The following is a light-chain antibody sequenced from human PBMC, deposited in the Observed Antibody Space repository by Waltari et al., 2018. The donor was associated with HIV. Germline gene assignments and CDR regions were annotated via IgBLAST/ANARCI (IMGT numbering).Light chain of an antibody. CDR1: KLGDKY. J-gene: IGLJ2*01. CDR3: QAWDSGTVV. V-gene: IGLV3-1*01. CDR2: QDR. Sequence: SYELTQPPSVSVSPGQTASITCSGDKLGDKYTCWYQQKPGQSPVLVIYQDRKRPSGIPARFSGSNSGNTATLTISGTQAMDEADYYPQAWDSGTVVFGGGTKLTVL.